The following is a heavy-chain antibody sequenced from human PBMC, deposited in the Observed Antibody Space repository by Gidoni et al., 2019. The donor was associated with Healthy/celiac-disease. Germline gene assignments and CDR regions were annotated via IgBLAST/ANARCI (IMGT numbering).Heavy chain of an antibody. CDR1: GYSFTSYW. CDR3: ASLVVPAATRGGSDYYYGMDV. V-gene: IGHV5-10-1*03. D-gene: IGHD2-2*01. J-gene: IGHJ6*02. CDR2: IDPSDSYT. Sequence: EVQLVQSGAEVKKPGESLRISCKGSGYSFTSYWISWVRQMPGKGLEWMGRIDPSDSYTNYSPSFQGHVTISADKSISTAYLQWSSLKASDTAMYYCASLVVPAATRGGSDYYYGMDVWGQGTTVTVSS.